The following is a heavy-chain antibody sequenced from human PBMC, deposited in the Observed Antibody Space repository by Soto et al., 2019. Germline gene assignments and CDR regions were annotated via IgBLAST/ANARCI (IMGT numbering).Heavy chain of an antibody. CDR2: ISSTTSYV. J-gene: IGHJ5*01. V-gene: IGHV3-21*06. Sequence: GVLRLSCAASGFTFSRYGVNWLRHAPVKGLEWVASISSTTSYVYYADSVKGRFSTSRDNAKNILYLEMYALRTEDTAVYYCARDPSESRVGNWFESWGQGPVIAVSS. D-gene: IGHD2-2*01. CDR3: ARDPSESRVGNWFES. CDR1: GFTFSRYG.